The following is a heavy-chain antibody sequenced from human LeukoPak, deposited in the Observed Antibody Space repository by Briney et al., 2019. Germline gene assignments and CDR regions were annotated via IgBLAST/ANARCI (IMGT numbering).Heavy chain of an antibody. CDR3: ARATLGYCSGGSCYSFDP. CDR2: IYYTGST. J-gene: IGHJ5*02. D-gene: IGHD2-15*01. V-gene: IGHV4-61*01. Sequence: SETLSLTYTVSGGSLSSGSYYWSWIRQPPGKGLEWIGYIYYTGSTNYSPSLQSRVTISADTSKNQFSLNLSSVTAADTAVYYCARATLGYCSGGSCYSFDPWGQGTLVTVSS. CDR1: GGSLSSGSYY.